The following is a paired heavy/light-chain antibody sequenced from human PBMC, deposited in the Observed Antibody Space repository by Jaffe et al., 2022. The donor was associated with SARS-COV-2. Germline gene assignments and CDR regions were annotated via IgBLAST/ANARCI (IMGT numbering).Light chain of an antibody. CDR1: QSVSSSY. Sequence: EIVLTQSPGTLSLSPGERATLSCRASQSVSSSYLAWYQQKPGQAPRLLIYGASSRATGIPDRFSGSGSGTDFTLTISRLEPEDFAVYYCQQYGSSRLTFGGGTKVEIK. V-gene: IGKV3-20*01. J-gene: IGKJ4*01. CDR2: GAS. CDR3: QQYGSSRLT.
Heavy chain of an antibody. CDR2: FDPEDGET. D-gene: IGHD2-2*01. J-gene: IGHJ6*02. Sequence: QVQLVQSGAEVKKPGASVKVSCKVSGYTLTELSMHWVRQAPGKGLEWMGGFDPEDGETIYAQKFQGRVTMTEDTSTDTAYMELSSLRSEDTAVYYCATSADIVVVPALHGMDVWGQGTTVTVSS. CDR3: ATSADIVVVPALHGMDV. V-gene: IGHV1-24*01. CDR1: GYTLTELS.